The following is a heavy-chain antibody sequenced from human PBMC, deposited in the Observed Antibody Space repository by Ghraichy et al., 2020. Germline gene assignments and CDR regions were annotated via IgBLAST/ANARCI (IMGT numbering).Heavy chain of an antibody. V-gene: IGHV4-61*01. CDR1: GDSVSSNRYY. Sequence: SQTLSLTCTVSGDSVSSNRYYWSWIRQPPGRGLEWIGYVYTSGTTNYSPSLKSRATLSVDTSKNQFSLKLTSVTAADTAVYYCARDKWTMVQGGDFYYYFMNVWGKGTTVTVSS. J-gene: IGHJ6*03. CDR2: VYTSGTT. D-gene: IGHD3-10*01. CDR3: ARDKWTMVQGGDFYYYFMNV.